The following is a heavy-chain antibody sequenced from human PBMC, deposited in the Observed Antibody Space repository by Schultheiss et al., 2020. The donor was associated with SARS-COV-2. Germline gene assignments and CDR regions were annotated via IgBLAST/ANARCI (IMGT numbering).Heavy chain of an antibody. CDR2: INDSGST. Sequence: SETLSLTCTVYGGSFSGYYWSWIRQPPGKGLEWIGEINDSGSTNYNPSLKSRVTISVDTSKNQFSLKLSSVTAADTAVYYCARGRSWFDPWGQGTLVTVSS. CDR1: GGSFSGYY. V-gene: IGHV4-34*01. CDR3: ARGRSWFDP. J-gene: IGHJ5*02.